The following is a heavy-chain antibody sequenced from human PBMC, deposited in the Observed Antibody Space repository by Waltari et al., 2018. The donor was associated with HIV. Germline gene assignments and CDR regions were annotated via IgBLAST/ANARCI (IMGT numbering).Heavy chain of an antibody. D-gene: IGHD4-4*01. CDR3: ARGFYSNRVYYYGMDV. CDR2: INPNSGGT. Sequence: QVQLVQSGAEVKKPGASVKVSCKASGYTFTGHYMHWVRQAPGQGLEWMGWINPNSGGTNYAQKFQGWVTMTRDTSISTAYMELSRLRSDDTAVYYCARGFYSNRVYYYGMDVWGQGTTVTVSS. V-gene: IGHV1-2*04. J-gene: IGHJ6*02. CDR1: GYTFTGHY.